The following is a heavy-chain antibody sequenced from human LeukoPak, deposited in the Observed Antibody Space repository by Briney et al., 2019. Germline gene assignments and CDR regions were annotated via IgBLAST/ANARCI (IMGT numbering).Heavy chain of an antibody. V-gene: IGHV1-69*13. D-gene: IGHD6-19*01. CDR1: GYTFTSYG. CDR3: ARETPYSSGWYNWFDP. J-gene: IGHJ5*02. Sequence: SVKVSCKASGYTFTSYGISWVRQAPGQGLEWMGGIIPIFGTANYAQKFQGRVTITADESTSTAYMELSSLRSEDTAVYYCARETPYSSGWYNWFDPWGQGTLVTVSS. CDR2: IIPIFGTA.